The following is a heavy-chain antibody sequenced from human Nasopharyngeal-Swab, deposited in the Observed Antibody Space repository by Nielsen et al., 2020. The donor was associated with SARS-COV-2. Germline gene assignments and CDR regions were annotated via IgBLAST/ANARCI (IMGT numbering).Heavy chain of an antibody. CDR1: GFTFPNYY. CDR2: INPSGGSP. V-gene: IGHV1-46*01. Sequence: ASVKVSCKASGFTFPNYYIHWVRQAPGHGLEWMAIINPSGGSPTYAQIFQGRVTMTWDTSTGTVYMEISSLRFDDTAVYYCARDPMMCRSTSCAFDHWGQGTLVTVSS. CDR3: ARDPMMCRSTSCAFDH. D-gene: IGHD2-2*01. J-gene: IGHJ4*02.